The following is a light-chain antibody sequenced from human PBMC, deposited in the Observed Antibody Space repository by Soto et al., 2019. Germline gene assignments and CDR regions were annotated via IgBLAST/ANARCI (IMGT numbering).Light chain of an antibody. V-gene: IGKV3-20*01. CDR1: QTISRGY. J-gene: IGKJ1*01. CDR2: GAS. CDR3: QQYDTSPQT. Sequence: EIVLTQSPGTLSLSPGERATLSCRASQTISRGYLAWYQQKPGQAPRLLIYGASSRATGIPDRFSGSGSGTDFTLTISRLGPEDLAVYYCQQYDTSPQTFGQGTKGEIK.